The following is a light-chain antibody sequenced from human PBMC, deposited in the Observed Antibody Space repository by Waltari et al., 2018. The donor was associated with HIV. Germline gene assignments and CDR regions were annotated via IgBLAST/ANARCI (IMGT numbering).Light chain of an antibody. CDR2: EGI. J-gene: IGLJ3*02. CDR1: SSDVGSYNL. CDR3: CSYAGSSNWV. V-gene: IGLV2-23*01. Sequence: QSALTQPASVSGSPGQSITIFCTGGSSDVGSYNLVSWYQQHPGKAPKLMIYEGINRPSGVSNRFSGSKSGNTASLTISGLQAEDEADYYCCSYAGSSNWVFGGGTKLTVL.